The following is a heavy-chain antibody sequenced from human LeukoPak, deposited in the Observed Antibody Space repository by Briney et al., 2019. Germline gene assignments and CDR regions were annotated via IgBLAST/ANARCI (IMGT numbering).Heavy chain of an antibody. V-gene: IGHV1-69*04. J-gene: IGHJ3*02. CDR1: GGTFSSYA. CDR3: AREGPPGMGQQRAWGAFDI. D-gene: IGHD6-13*01. Sequence: ASVKDSCKASGGTFSSYAISWVRQAPGQGLEWMGRIIPILGIANYAQKFQGRVTITADKSTSTAYMELSSLRSEDTAVYYCAREGPPGMGQQRAWGAFDIWGQGTMVTVSS. CDR2: IIPILGIA.